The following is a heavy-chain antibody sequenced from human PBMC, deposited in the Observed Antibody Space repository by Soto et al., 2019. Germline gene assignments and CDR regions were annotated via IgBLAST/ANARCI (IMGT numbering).Heavy chain of an antibody. CDR3: ARGWLIKSDPGSAEENYFDY. V-gene: IGHV1-18*01. CDR2: ISAYNGNT. D-gene: IGHD3-10*01. CDR1: GYTFTSYG. J-gene: IGHJ4*02. Sequence: VASVKVSGKASGYTFTSYGISWVRQAPGQGLEWMGWISAYNGNTNYAQKLQGRVTMTTDTSTSTAYMELRSLRSDDTAVYYCARGWLIKSDPGSAEENYFDYWGQGTLVTVSS.